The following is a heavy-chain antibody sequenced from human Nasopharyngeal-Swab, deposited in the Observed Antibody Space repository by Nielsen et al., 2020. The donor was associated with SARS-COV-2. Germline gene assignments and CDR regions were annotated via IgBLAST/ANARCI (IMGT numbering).Heavy chain of an antibody. Sequence: GGSLRLSCGASGFTFSSYTMSWVRQAPGKGLEWVAGISVAGGTTYYADSVKGRFTISRDNSKNTVHLQMNSLRAEDTAKYYCAKAVTVTGGDYFDYWGQGAPVTVSS. CDR2: ISVAGGTT. D-gene: IGHD2-8*02. CDR1: GFTFSSYT. V-gene: IGHV3-23*01. J-gene: IGHJ4*02. CDR3: AKAVTVTGGDYFDY.